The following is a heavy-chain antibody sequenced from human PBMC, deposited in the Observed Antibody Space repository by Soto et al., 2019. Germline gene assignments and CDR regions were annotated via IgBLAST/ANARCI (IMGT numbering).Heavy chain of an antibody. Sequence: EVQLLESGGGLVQPGGSLRLSCAASEITFKNFVMSWVRQAPGKGLEWVSTISDSGSSTYYADSVKGRFTISRENSKNPLYLQMNSLRADDTAVYYCAKGHWFDLWGQGTLVTVSS. V-gene: IGHV3-23*01. CDR1: EITFKNFV. CDR3: AKGHWFDL. CDR2: ISDSGSST. J-gene: IGHJ5*02.